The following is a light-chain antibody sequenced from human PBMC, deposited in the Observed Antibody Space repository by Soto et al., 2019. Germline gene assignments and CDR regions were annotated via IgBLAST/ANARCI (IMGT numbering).Light chain of an antibody. CDR3: QQYADSPIT. Sequence: EIVMTQSPATLSVSPGERATLSCRASQSIMFSLAWYQQKPGQAPRLLISGASTRPTGIPDRFSGSGSGTDFTLAISRVEPEDFAVYFCQQYADSPITFGQGTRLEMK. CDR2: GAS. V-gene: IGKV3-15*01. J-gene: IGKJ5*01. CDR1: QSIMFS.